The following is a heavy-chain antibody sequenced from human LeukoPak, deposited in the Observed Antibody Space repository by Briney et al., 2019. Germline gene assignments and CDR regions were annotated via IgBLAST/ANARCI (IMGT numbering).Heavy chain of an antibody. J-gene: IGHJ6*02. V-gene: IGHV1-46*01. Sequence: GASVKVSCKASGYTFTSYYMHWVRQAPGQGLEWMGIINPSGGSTSYAQKFQGRVTMTRDTSTSTVYMELSSLRSEDTAVYYCARDLSDLGYCSSTSCPGPSYYYYGMDVWGQGTTVTVSS. D-gene: IGHD2-2*01. CDR1: GYTFTSYY. CDR3: ARDLSDLGYCSSTSCPGPSYYYYGMDV. CDR2: INPSGGST.